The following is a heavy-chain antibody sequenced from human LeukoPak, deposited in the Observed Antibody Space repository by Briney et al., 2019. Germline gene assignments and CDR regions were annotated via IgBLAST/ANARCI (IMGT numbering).Heavy chain of an antibody. J-gene: IGHJ5*02. Sequence: GASVTVSFTASGGTFISYAISWVRQAPGQGLEWMGGIIPIFGTANYAQKFQGRVTITTDESTSTAYMELSSLRSEDTAVYYCARDRNYDSSGYQDWFDPWGQGTLVTVSS. CDR2: IIPIFGTA. CDR3: ARDRNYDSSGYQDWFDP. D-gene: IGHD3-22*01. V-gene: IGHV1-69*05. CDR1: GGTFISYA.